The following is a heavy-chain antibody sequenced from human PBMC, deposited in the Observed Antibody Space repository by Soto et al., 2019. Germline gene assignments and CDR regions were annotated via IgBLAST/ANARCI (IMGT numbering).Heavy chain of an antibody. CDR2: IYYSGST. CDR1: GGSISSGGYY. Sequence: SETLSLTCTVSGGSISSGGYYWSWIRQHPGKGLEWIGYIYYSGSTYYNPSLKSRVTISVDTSKNQFSLKLSSVTAADTAVYYCARDRLRRSSSTSYYYGMDVWGQGTTVTVSS. V-gene: IGHV4-31*03. D-gene: IGHD6-13*01. J-gene: IGHJ6*02. CDR3: ARDRLRRSSSTSYYYGMDV.